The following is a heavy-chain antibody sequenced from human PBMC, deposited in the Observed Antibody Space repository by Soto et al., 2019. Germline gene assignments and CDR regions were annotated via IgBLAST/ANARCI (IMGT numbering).Heavy chain of an antibody. CDR3: ARVDFAGYSSSSRY. V-gene: IGHV3-30-3*01. Sequence: GGSLRLSCAASGFTFSSYAMHWVRQAPGKGLEWVAVISYDGSNKYYADSVKGRFTISRDNSKNTLYLQMNSLRAEDTAVYYCARVDFAGYSSSSRYWGQGTLVTVSS. CDR2: ISYDGSNK. D-gene: IGHD6-6*01. J-gene: IGHJ4*02. CDR1: GFTFSSYA.